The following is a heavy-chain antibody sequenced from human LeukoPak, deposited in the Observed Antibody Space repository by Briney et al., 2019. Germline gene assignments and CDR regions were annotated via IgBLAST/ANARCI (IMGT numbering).Heavy chain of an antibody. D-gene: IGHD3-16*01. Sequence: PGGSLRLSCAASGFTVSSNYMSWVRQAPGKGLEWVSVIYSGGSTYYADSVKGRFTISRDNSKNTLYLQMNSLRAEDTAVYYCARDPKRSRARWENLGLDPWGQGTLVTVSS. V-gene: IGHV3-53*01. CDR2: IYSGGST. J-gene: IGHJ5*02. CDR1: GFTVSSNY. CDR3: ARDPKRSRARWENLGLDP.